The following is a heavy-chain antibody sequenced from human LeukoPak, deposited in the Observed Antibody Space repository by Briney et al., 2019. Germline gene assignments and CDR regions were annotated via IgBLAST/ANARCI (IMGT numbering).Heavy chain of an antibody. Sequence: GGSLRLSCAASGFTFSSYGMHWVRQAPGKGLEWVAVISYDGSNKYYADSVKGRFTISRDNSKNTLYLQMNSLRAEDTAVYYCARAGVTTRDYFDYWGQGTLVTVSS. CDR2: ISYDGSNK. J-gene: IGHJ4*02. CDR3: ARAGVTTRDYFDY. D-gene: IGHD4-17*01. CDR1: GFTFSSYG. V-gene: IGHV3-30*19.